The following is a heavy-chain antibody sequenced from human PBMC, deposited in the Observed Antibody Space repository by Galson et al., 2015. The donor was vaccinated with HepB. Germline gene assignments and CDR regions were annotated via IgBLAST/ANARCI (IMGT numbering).Heavy chain of an antibody. J-gene: IGHJ4*02. CDR2: ISYDGSNK. CDR1: GFTFSTYG. D-gene: IGHD6-6*01. V-gene: IGHV3-30*03. CDR3: ARGGSSSNHLDY. Sequence: SLRLSCAASGFTFSTYGMHWVRQAPGKGLEWVAVISYDGSNKYYADSVKGRFTISRDNSKNTLYLQMNSLRAEDTAVYYCARGGSSSNHLDYWGQGTLVTVSS.